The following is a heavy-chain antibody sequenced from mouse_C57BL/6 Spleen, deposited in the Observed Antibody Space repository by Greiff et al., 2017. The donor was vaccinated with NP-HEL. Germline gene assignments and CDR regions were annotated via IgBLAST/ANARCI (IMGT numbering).Heavy chain of an antibody. CDR2: IYPGDGDT. Sequence: QVQLQQSGAELVKPGASVKISCKASGYAFSSYWMNWVKQRPGKGLEWIGQIYPGDGDTNYNGKFKGKATLTADKSSSTAYMQLSSLTSEDSAVYFCARLWSYYYAMDYWGQGTSVTVSS. CDR3: ARLWSYYYAMDY. CDR1: GYAFSSYW. D-gene: IGHD1-1*02. V-gene: IGHV1-80*01. J-gene: IGHJ4*01.